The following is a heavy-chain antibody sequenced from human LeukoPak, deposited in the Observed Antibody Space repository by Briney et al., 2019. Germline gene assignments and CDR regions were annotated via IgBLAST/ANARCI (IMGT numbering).Heavy chain of an antibody. CDR3: ARAYYDSSGFFDY. V-gene: IGHV4-30-4*01. CDR1: GGSMSSRDYC. J-gene: IGHJ4*02. D-gene: IGHD3-22*01. CDR2: IYYSGST. Sequence: SETLSLTCTVSGGSMSSRDYCWSWIRQPPGKGLEWIGYIYYSGSTYYNPSLKSRVTISVDTSKNQFSLKLSSVTAADTAVYYCARAYYDSSGFFDYWGQGTLVTVSS.